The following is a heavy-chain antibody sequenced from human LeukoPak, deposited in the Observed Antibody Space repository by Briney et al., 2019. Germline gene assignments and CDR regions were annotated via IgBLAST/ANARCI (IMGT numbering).Heavy chain of an antibody. CDR2: ISGSGGST. CDR3: AKSPSDFWSGYPLDY. V-gene: IGHV3-23*01. J-gene: IGHJ4*02. CDR1: GFTFSSYA. D-gene: IGHD3-3*01. Sequence: GGSLRLSCAASGFTFSSYAMSWVRQAPGKGLGWVSAISGSGGSTYYADSVKGRFTISRDNSKNTLYLQMNSLRAEDTAVYYCAKSPSDFWSGYPLDYWGQGTLVTVSS.